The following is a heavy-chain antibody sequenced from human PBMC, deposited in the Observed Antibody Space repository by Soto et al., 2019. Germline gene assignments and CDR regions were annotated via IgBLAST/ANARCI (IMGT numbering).Heavy chain of an antibody. Sequence: QVQLVQSGADVQRPGSSVRVSCKASGDTFNFYTINWVRQAPGQGLQWMGRINPILSMSNYAPRFQGMVTMTADKSTSTAYMELSSLRSEDTAMYYCATSYGSGYRAFDSWGQGALVTVSS. J-gene: IGHJ4*02. CDR1: GDTFNFYT. CDR2: INPILSMS. CDR3: ATSYGSGYRAFDS. D-gene: IGHD3-10*01. V-gene: IGHV1-69*02.